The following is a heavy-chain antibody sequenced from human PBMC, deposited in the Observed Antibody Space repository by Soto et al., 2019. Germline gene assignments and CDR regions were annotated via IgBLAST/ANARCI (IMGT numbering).Heavy chain of an antibody. CDR3: ARAPPSSYQLLPSWFDP. D-gene: IGHD2-2*01. J-gene: IGHJ5*02. V-gene: IGHV1-69*01. CDR1: GGTFSSYA. CDR2: IIPIFGTA. Sequence: QVQLVQSGAEVKKPGSSVKVSCKASGGTFSSYAISWVRQAPGQGLEWMGGIIPIFGTANYALKFQGRVTITADESTSTAYMELSSLRSEDTAVYYCARAPPSSYQLLPSWFDPWGQGTLVTVSS.